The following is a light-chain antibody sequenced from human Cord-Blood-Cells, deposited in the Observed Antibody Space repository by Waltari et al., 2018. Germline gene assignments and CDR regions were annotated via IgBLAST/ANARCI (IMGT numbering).Light chain of an antibody. CDR1: QSISSY. J-gene: IGKJ2*01. CDR3: QQSYSTLYT. CDR2: AAS. V-gene: IGKV1-39*01. Sequence: DIQMTQSPSSLSASVGDRVTITCRASQSISSYVNWYQQKPGKAPKRLIYAASSLQSGVPARCSSSGSGTDFSLTISSLQPEDVATYYCQQSYSTLYTFGQGTKLEIK.